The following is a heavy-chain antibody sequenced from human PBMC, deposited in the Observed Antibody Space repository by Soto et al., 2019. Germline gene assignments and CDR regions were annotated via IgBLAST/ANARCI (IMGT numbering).Heavy chain of an antibody. J-gene: IGHJ4*02. D-gene: IGHD5-18*01. CDR2: ISGYTANT. V-gene: IGHV1-18*04. CDR3: ARDGPDTTMASVDY. CDR1: GYTFTSYG. Sequence: QVQLVQSGAEVKKPGASVKVSCKSSGYTFTSYGISWVRQAPGQGPEWMGWISGYTANTNYAQRFQGRVTMTTDTSTSTAYMELRSRRSDDTAMYYCARDGPDTTMASVDYWGQGTMVTVSS.